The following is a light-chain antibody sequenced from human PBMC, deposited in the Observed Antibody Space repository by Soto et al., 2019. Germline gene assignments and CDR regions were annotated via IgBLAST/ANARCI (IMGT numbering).Light chain of an antibody. CDR3: EQYNSYSPLS. CDR1: QSISTW. CDR2: KAS. Sequence: DIQMTQSPSTLPASVGDRVTITCRANQSISTWLAWYQQKPGKAPNLLIYKASRLEAGVPSRFSGSGSGTEFTLTISFLQPDDVATYYFEQYNSYSPLSFGGGTKVEIK. J-gene: IGKJ4*01. V-gene: IGKV1-5*03.